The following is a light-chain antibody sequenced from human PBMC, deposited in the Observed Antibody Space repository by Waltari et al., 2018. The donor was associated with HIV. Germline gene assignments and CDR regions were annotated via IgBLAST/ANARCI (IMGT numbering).Light chain of an antibody. CDR2: KAS. CDR1: QSISSW. V-gene: IGKV1-5*03. CDR3: QQYDSYPLT. J-gene: IGKJ4*01. Sequence: DFQMTKSPATLSASVGDRVTITCRASQSISSWLAWYQQKPGKAPKVLIYKASSLGSGVPSRFSGSGSGTEFTLTISSLQPADFATYYCQQYDSYPLTFGGGTKVEIK.